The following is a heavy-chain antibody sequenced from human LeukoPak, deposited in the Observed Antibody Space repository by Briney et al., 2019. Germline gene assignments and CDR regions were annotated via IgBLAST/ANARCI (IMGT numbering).Heavy chain of an antibody. Sequence: GGSLRLSCAASGFTFSSYSMNWVRQAPGKGLEWVSSISSSSSYIYYADSVKGRFTISRDNAKNSLYLQMNSLRAEDTAVYYCAREGLETTVTTLYSDYWGQGTLVTVSS. CDR3: AREGLETTVTTLYSDY. CDR2: ISSSSSYI. J-gene: IGHJ4*02. V-gene: IGHV3-21*01. D-gene: IGHD4-11*01. CDR1: GFTFSSYS.